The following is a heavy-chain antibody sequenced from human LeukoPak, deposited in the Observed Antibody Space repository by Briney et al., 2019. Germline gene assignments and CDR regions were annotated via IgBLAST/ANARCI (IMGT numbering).Heavy chain of an antibody. CDR2: FDPEDGET. D-gene: IGHD2-2*01. CDR1: GYTLTELS. Sequence: ASVKVSYKVSGYTLTELSMHWVRQAPGKGLEWMGGFDPEDGETIYAQKFQGRVTMTEDTSTDTAYMELSSLRSEDTAVYYCATGLVVRNAFDIWGQGTMVTVSS. V-gene: IGHV1-24*01. J-gene: IGHJ3*02. CDR3: ATGLVVRNAFDI.